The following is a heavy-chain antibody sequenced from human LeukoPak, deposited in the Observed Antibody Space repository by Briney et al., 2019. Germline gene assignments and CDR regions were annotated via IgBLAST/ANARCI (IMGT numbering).Heavy chain of an antibody. J-gene: IGHJ4*02. V-gene: IGHV3-23*01. D-gene: IGHD6-13*01. Sequence: GGSLRLSCAASGFTFSSYAMSWVRQAPGKGLEWVSAISGSGGSTYYADSVKGRFTISRDNSKNTLYLQMNSLRAEDTAVYCCAKDVDLRSSSWYYFDYWGQGTLVTVSS. CDR1: GFTFSSYA. CDR2: ISGSGGST. CDR3: AKDVDLRSSSWYYFDY.